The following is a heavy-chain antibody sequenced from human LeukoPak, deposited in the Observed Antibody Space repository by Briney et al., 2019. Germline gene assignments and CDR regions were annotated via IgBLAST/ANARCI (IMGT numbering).Heavy chain of an antibody. CDR2: IYYSGGT. V-gene: IGHV4-30-4*08. J-gene: IGHJ4*02. CDR3: AREGHSMVRGVIDDY. Sequence: SQTLSLTCTVSGGSISSGDYYWSWIRQPPGKGLEWIGYIYYSGGTYYNPSLKSRVTISVDTSKNQFSLKLSSVTAADTAVYYCAREGHSMVRGVIDDYWGQGTLVTVSS. D-gene: IGHD3-10*01. CDR1: GGSISSGDYY.